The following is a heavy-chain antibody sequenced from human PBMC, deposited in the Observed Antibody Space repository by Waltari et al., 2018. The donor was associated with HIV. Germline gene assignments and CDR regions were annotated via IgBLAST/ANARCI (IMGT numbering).Heavy chain of an antibody. Sequence: EVQLVQSGAEVRKSGESLKISCKASGYTFTNYWIAWVRQMSGAGLEWMGIIYPFDFDTRYNPSFEGQITISVDKSLATSYLEWNNLNASDAAIYYCARLFYYDTTGYINNAFDIWGQGTEVSVS. D-gene: IGHD3-22*01. CDR1: GYTFTNYW. CDR2: IYPFDFDT. J-gene: IGHJ3*02. CDR3: ARLFYYDTTGYINNAFDI. V-gene: IGHV5-51*03.